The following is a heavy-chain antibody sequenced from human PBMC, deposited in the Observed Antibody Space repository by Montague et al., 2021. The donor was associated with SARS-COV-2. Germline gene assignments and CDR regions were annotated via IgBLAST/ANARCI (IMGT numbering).Heavy chain of an antibody. CDR2: IYYSGST. CDR3: ARGGTIFGVVTFLFDY. V-gene: IGHV4-31*03. Sequence: TLSLTCTVSGGSICSGGYYWSWIRQHPGKGLEWIGYIYYSGSTYYNPSLKSRVTISVDTSKNQFSLKLSSATAADTAVYYCARGGTIFGVVTFLFDYWGRGTLVTVSS. D-gene: IGHD3-3*01. CDR1: GGSICSGGYY. J-gene: IGHJ4*02.